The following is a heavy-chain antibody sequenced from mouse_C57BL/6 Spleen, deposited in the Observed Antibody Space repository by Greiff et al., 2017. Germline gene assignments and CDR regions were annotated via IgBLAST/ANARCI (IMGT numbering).Heavy chain of an antibody. J-gene: IGHJ4*01. Sequence: EVQVVESGGGLVQPGGSLKLSCAASGFTFSDYYMYWVRQTPEKRLEWVAYISNGGGSTYYPATVKGRFTISRDNAKNTLYLQMSRLKSEDTAMYYCARHEGWFLYAMDYWGQGTSVTVSS. CDR2: ISNGGGST. CDR3: ARHEGWFLYAMDY. V-gene: IGHV5-12*01. D-gene: IGHD2-3*01. CDR1: GFTFSDYY.